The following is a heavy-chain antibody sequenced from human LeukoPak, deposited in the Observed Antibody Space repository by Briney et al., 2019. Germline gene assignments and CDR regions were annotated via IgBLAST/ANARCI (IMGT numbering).Heavy chain of an antibody. CDR1: GFPFSSYG. D-gene: IGHD3-22*01. V-gene: IGHV3-33*01. J-gene: IGHJ4*02. CDR3: AIATYYYDKSGWPFEY. CDR2: IWYDGSKK. Sequence: GGSLRLSCAASGFPFSSYGMHWVRQAPGKGLEWVAVIWYDGSKKYYADSVKGRFTISRDNSKNTVDLQMNSLRVEDTAVYYCAIATYYYDKSGWPFEYWGQGTLVTVSS.